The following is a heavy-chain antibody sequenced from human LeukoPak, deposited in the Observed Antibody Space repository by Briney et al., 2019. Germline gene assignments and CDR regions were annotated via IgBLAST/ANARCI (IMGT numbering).Heavy chain of an antibody. CDR3: ARADTHYYDNSGLDY. CDR1: GFIVSNFN. D-gene: IGHD3-22*01. Sequence: PGGSLRLSCAASGFIVSNFNMNWVRQTPGEGPEWVSSISRSSTHIYYADAVKGRFTISSDNAENSLYLQMYSLRAEDTAVYFCARADTHYYDNSGLDYWGQGTLVTVSS. V-gene: IGHV3-21*06. J-gene: IGHJ4*02. CDR2: ISRSSTHI.